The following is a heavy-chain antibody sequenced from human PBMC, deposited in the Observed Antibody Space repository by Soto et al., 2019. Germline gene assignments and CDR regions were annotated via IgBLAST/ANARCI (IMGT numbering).Heavy chain of an antibody. J-gene: IGHJ5*02. Sequence: QVQLVQSGAEVKKPGASVKVSCKASGYTFTSYAMHWVRQAPGQRLEWMGWINAGNGNTKYSQKFQGRVTITRDTSASPAYMELSSLRSEDTAVYYCARDLSDCSSTSCYRTIYNWFDPWGQGTLVTVSS. CDR3: ARDLSDCSSTSCYRTIYNWFDP. CDR1: GYTFTSYA. V-gene: IGHV1-3*01. D-gene: IGHD2-2*01. CDR2: INAGNGNT.